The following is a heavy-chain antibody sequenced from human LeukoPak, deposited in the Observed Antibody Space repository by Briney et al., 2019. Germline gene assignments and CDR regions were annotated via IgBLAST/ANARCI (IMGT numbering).Heavy chain of an antibody. D-gene: IGHD3-9*01. Sequence: SETLSLTCTISGGSISSTYWSWVRQPPGKGLEWIGYIYHSGSTNYNPSLKSRLTISIDTSKHQFSLKLSSVTAADTAVYYCARTYYDILTASYTFDYWGQGNLVTVSS. CDR3: ARTYYDILTASYTFDY. J-gene: IGHJ4*02. V-gene: IGHV4-59*01. CDR1: GGSISSTY. CDR2: IYHSGST.